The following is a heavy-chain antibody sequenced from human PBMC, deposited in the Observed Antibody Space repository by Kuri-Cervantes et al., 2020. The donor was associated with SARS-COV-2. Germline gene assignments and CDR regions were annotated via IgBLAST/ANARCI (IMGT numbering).Heavy chain of an antibody. D-gene: IGHD3-9*01. J-gene: IGHJ6*03. Sequence: GSLRLSCTVSGGSISSSSYYWGWIRQPPGKGLEWIGSIYYSGSTYYNPSLKSRVTISVDTSKNQFSLKLSSVTAADTAVYYCAREGGEEGSDYDILTGYLGAAYYYYYMDVWGKGTTVTVSS. CDR1: GGSISSSSYY. V-gene: IGHV4-39*01. CDR2: IYYSGST. CDR3: AREGGEEGSDYDILTGYLGAAYYYYYMDV.